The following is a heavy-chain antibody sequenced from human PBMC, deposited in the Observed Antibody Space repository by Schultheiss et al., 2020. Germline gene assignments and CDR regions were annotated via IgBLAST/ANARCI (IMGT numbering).Heavy chain of an antibody. V-gene: IGHV4-59*06. CDR2: IYYSGST. Sequence: SETLSLTCTVSGGSISSYYWSWIRQPPGKGLEWIGYIYYSGSTYYNPSLKSRVTISVDTSKNQFSLKLSSVTAADTAVYYCARGAVAGFDYWGQGTLGTVSS. J-gene: IGHJ4*02. D-gene: IGHD6-19*01. CDR1: GGSISSYY. CDR3: ARGAVAGFDY.